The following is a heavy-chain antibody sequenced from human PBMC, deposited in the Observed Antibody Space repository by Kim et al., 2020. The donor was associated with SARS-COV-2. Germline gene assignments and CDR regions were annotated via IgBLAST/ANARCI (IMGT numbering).Heavy chain of an antibody. D-gene: IGHD3-3*01. CDR2: INHSGST. CDR1: GGSFSSYY. V-gene: IGHV4-34*01. J-gene: IGHJ4*02. CDR3: ARGLRFWSGYADY. Sequence: SETLSLTCAVYGGSFSSYYWSWIRQPPGKGLEWIGEINHSGSTNYNPSLKSRVTIAVDTAKNQFSLKLSSVTAAGTAGYYCARGLRFWSGYADYWGQGTLVTVSS.